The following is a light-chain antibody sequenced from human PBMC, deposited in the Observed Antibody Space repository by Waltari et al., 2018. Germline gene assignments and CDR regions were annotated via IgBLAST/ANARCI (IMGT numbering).Light chain of an antibody. V-gene: IGKV1-9*01. CDR3: QQLNSYTFT. J-gene: IGKJ3*01. CDR1: QGISSY. CDR2: SAS. Sequence: DIQLTQSPFFLSASVGDRVTITCLASQGISSYLAWYHQKPGKAPKLLIYSASTLQSVVPLRFSGNGSGTEFTLTIGSLQPEDFATYYCQQLNSYTFTFGPGTTVD.